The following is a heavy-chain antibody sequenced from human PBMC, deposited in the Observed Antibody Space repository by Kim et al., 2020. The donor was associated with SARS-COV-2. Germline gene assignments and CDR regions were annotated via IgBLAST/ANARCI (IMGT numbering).Heavy chain of an antibody. CDR2: T. V-gene: IGHV4-59*08. Sequence: TDYNPSLKSRVTISLDASKSQLSLKLNSVTAADTAVYYCARRGGYNWFDPWGQGTLVIVSS. J-gene: IGHJ5*02. D-gene: IGHD6-25*01. CDR3: ARRGGYNWFDP.